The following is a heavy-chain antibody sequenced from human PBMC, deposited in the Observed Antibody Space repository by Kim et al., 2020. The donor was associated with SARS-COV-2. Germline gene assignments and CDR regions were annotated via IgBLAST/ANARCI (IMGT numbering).Heavy chain of an antibody. D-gene: IGHD5-12*01. CDR2: SGST. V-gene: IGHV4-31*02. CDR3: ARRLPPDY. J-gene: IGHJ4*02. Sequence: SGSTYYNPSLKSRVTISVDTSKNPFSLKLSSVTAADTAVYYCARRLPPDYWGQGTLVTVSS.